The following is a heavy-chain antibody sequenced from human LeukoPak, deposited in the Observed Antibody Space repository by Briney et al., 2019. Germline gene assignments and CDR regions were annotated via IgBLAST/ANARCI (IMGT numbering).Heavy chain of an antibody. CDR1: GYAFTSYY. D-gene: IGHD1-20*01. V-gene: IGHV1-69*04. Sequence: SVKVSCKASGYAFTSYYMHLVRQAPGQGLEWMGRIIPILGIANYAQKFQGRVTITADKSTSTAYMELSSLRSEGTAVYYCARGVTGTAPYYWGQGTLVTVSS. J-gene: IGHJ4*02. CDR3: ARGVTGTAPYY. CDR2: IIPILGIA.